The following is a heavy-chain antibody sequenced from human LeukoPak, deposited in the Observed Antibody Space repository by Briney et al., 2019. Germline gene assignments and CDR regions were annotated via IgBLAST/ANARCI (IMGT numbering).Heavy chain of an antibody. V-gene: IGHV3-23*01. CDR3: AKDPSSSWEPYHDY. CDR1: KFAFTSYA. D-gene: IGHD6-13*01. J-gene: IGHJ4*02. CDR2: ISGSGGST. Sequence: GGSLRLSCAASKFAFTSYAMSWVRQAPGKGLEWVSAISGSGGSTYYADSVKGRFTISRDNSKNTLYLQMNSLRAEDTAVYYCAKDPSSSWEPYHDYWGQGTLVTVSS.